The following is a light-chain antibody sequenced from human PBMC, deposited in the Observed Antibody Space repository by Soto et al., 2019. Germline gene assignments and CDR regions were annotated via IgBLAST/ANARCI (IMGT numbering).Light chain of an antibody. CDR2: GAS. J-gene: IGKJ4*01. CDR1: QSVGSSF. Sequence: EIVLTQSPGTLSLSAGERATLSCRARQSVGSSFLTWYQQKPGQAPRLLIYGASSRATGIPDRFSGSGSGTDFTLTISRLEPEDFAVYYCQQYGSSPLTFGGGTKVEI. V-gene: IGKV3-20*01. CDR3: QQYGSSPLT.